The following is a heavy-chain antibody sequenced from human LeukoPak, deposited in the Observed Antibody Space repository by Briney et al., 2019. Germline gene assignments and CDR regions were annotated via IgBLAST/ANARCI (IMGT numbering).Heavy chain of an antibody. CDR2: IYASGST. V-gene: IGHV4-4*07. D-gene: IGHD4-23*01. Sequence: PSETLSLTCTVSGYSISGAYYWSWIRQPAERGLEWIGRIYASGSTTYNPSLRSRVAISMDTSKNQFSLRLTSVTAADTAVYYCTRDSGTTGVVKFDPWGQGILVTVSS. J-gene: IGHJ5*02. CDR3: TRDSGTTGVVKFDP. CDR1: GYSISGAYY.